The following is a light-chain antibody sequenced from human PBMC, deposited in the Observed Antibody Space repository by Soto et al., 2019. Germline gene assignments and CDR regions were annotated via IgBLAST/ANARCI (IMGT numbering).Light chain of an antibody. CDR1: QDINNY. CDR2: DAS. J-gene: IGKJ5*01. Sequence: DIQMTQSPSSLSASVGDRVTITCQASQDINNYVNWYQQKPGKAPKLLIFDASTLKTGVPSRFSGSGSGTDFSFSISSLHPEGIATYHCQQSNDLVSFGQGTRLEI. CDR3: QQSNDLVS. V-gene: IGKV1-33*01.